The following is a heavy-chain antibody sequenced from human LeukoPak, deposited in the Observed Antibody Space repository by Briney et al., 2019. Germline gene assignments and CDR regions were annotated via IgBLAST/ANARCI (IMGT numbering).Heavy chain of an antibody. D-gene: IGHD1-26*01. CDR1: RFSFSDYD. Sequence: PGRSLRLSCRASRFSFSDYDMHWVRQAPGKGLEWVGRIKSKTDGGTTDYAAPVKGRFTISRDDSKNTLYLQMNSLKTEDTAVYYCTTRGGSFSIFDYWGQGTLVTVSS. J-gene: IGHJ4*02. V-gene: IGHV3-15*01. CDR2: IKSKTDGGTT. CDR3: TTRGGSFSIFDY.